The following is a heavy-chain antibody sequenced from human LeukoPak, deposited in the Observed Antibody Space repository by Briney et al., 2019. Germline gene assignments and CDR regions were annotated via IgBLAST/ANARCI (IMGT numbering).Heavy chain of an antibody. V-gene: IGHV3-23*01. Sequence: PGGSLRLSCAASGFTFSSYAMNWVRQAPGKGLEWVSTMSGSGGRTYYADSVKGRFTISRDNSKNTLYLQMNSLRAEDTAVYFCAKGSYYDSSGYLYFDYWGQGTLVTVSS. J-gene: IGHJ4*02. CDR2: MSGSGGRT. D-gene: IGHD3-22*01. CDR1: GFTFSSYA. CDR3: AKGSYYDSSGYLYFDY.